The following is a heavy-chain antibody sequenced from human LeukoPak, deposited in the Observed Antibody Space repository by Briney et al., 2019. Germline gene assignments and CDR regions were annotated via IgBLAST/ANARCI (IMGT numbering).Heavy chain of an antibody. Sequence: ASVKVSCKASGYTFTSYDINWVRQATGQGLEWMGWMNPNSGNTGYAQKFQGRVTITRNTSISTAYMELSSLRSEDTAVYYCARAALSYYDFWSGYSWGGRGQYYFDYWGQGTLVTVSS. CDR3: ARAALSYYDFWSGYSWGGRGQYYFDY. V-gene: IGHV1-8*01. D-gene: IGHD3-3*01. J-gene: IGHJ4*02. CDR2: MNPNSGNT. CDR1: GYTFTSYD.